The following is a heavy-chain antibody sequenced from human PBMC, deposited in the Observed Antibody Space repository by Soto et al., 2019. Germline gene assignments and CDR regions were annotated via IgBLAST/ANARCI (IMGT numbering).Heavy chain of an antibody. CDR1: GGSFSGYY. Sequence: SETLSLTCAVYGGSFSGYYWSWIRQPPGKGLEWIGEINHGGSTNYNPSLKSRVTISVDTSKNQFSLRLTSVTAADTAVYYCARQRREAYYYYYMDVWGKGTTVTVSS. J-gene: IGHJ6*03. D-gene: IGHD6-25*01. V-gene: IGHV4-34*01. CDR2: INHGGST. CDR3: ARQRREAYYYYYMDV.